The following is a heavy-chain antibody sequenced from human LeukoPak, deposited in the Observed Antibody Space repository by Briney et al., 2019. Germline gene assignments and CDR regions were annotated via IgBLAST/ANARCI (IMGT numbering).Heavy chain of an antibody. CDR2: INHSGST. J-gene: IGHJ5*02. V-gene: IGHV4-34*01. D-gene: IGHD5-18*01. CDR3: ARDGGGSYGYIEDWFDP. Sequence: SETLPLTCAVYGGSFSGYYWSWIRQPPGKGLEWIGEINHSGSTNYNPSLKSRVTISVDTSKNQFSLKLSSVTAADTAVYYCARDGGGSYGYIEDWFDPWGQGTLVTVSS. CDR1: GGSFSGYY.